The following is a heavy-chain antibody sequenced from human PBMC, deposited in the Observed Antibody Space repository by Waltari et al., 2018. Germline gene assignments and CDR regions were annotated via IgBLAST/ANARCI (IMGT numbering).Heavy chain of an antibody. D-gene: IGHD1-26*01. Sequence: EVQLVESGGGLVKPGGSLRLSCAASGFTFSNAWMSWVRQAPGKGLEWVGRIKSKTEGGTTDYAAPVKGRFTISRDDSKNTLYLQMNSLKTEDTAVYYCTTEGGSYFDYWGQGTLVTVSS. J-gene: IGHJ4*02. V-gene: IGHV3-15*01. CDR3: TTEGGSYFDY. CDR2: IKSKTEGGTT. CDR1: GFTFSNAW.